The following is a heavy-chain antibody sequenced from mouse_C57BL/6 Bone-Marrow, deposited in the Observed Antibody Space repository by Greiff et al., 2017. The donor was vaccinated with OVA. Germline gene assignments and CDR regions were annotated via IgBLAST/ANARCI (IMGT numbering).Heavy chain of an antibody. V-gene: IGHV5-12*01. CDR3: ARGDDYDLDY. J-gene: IGHJ4*01. Sequence: EVQRVESGGGLVQPGGSLKLSCAASGFTFSDYYMSWVRQTPEKRLEWVATISNGGGSTYYPDTVKGRFTISRDNAKNTLYLQMSRLKSEDTAMYYCARGDDYDLDYWGQGTSVTVSS. CDR1: GFTFSDYY. D-gene: IGHD2-4*01. CDR2: ISNGGGST.